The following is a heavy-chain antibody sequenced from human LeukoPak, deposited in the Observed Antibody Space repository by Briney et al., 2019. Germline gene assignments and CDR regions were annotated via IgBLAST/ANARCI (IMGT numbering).Heavy chain of an antibody. V-gene: IGHV1-2*02. CDR1: GYTFTGYY. CDR2: INPNSGGT. D-gene: IGHD3-22*01. Sequence: WASVKVSCKASGYTFTGYYMHWVRQAPGQGLEWMGWINPNSGGTNYAQKFQGRVTMTRDTSISTAYMEKRRLTSDDTAVYYCARGSYDSSDFEYFQHWGQGTLVTVSS. CDR3: ARGSYDSSDFEYFQH. J-gene: IGHJ1*01.